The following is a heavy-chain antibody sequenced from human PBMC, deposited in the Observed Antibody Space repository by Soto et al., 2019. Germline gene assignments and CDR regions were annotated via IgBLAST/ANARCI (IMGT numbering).Heavy chain of an antibody. V-gene: IGHV3-15*01. D-gene: IGHD2-21*02. CDR3: WRTDYYSYSMDV. CDR2: IKSKTDGGTT. J-gene: IGHJ6*03. Sequence: GGSLRLSCAASGFTFSNAWMSWVRQAPGKGLEWVGRIKSKTDGGTTDYAAPVKGRFTISRDDSKNTLYLQMNSLKTEDTAVHYCWRTDYYSYSMDVRGKRTPGTVSS. CDR1: GFTFSNAW.